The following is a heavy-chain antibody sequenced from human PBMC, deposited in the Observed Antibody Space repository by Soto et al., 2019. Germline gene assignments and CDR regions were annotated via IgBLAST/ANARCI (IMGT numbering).Heavy chain of an antibody. CDR3: AKDNSSSGTYFDY. D-gene: IGHD6-6*01. V-gene: IGHV3-30*18. CDR1: GFTFSSYG. CDR2: ISYDGSNK. J-gene: IGHJ4*02. Sequence: GGSLRLSCAASGFTFSSYGMHWVRQAPGKGLEWVAVISYDGSNKYYADSVKGRFTISRDNSKNTLYLQMNSLRAEDTAVYYCAKDNSSSGTYFDYWGQGTLVTVSS.